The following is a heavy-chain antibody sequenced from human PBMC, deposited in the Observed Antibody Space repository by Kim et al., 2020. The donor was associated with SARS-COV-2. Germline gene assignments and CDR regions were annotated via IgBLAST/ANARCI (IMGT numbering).Heavy chain of an antibody. CDR3: ATGGVIHWLLEF. CDR2: IKQDGSEK. J-gene: IGHJ4*02. Sequence: GGSLRLSCAASGFTFSGYWMGWVRQAPGKGLEWVANIKQDGSEKYYVDSVKGRFTIARDNAKNSVYLQMNSLRADDTAVYYCATGGVIHWLLEFWGQGTLVTVSA. CDR1: GFTFSGYW. V-gene: IGHV3-7*03. D-gene: IGHD3-16*02.